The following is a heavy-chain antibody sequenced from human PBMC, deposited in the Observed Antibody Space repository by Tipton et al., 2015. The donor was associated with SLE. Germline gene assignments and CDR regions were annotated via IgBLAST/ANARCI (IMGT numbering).Heavy chain of an antibody. V-gene: IGHV4-31*03. CDR2: VYFNGYT. CDR3: ARGTWLGIYLDF. CDR1: GDSISSSNYY. D-gene: IGHD3-10*01. J-gene: IGHJ4*02. Sequence: LRLSCTVSGDSISSSNYYWNWIRQHPGKGLEWIGYVYFNGYTYYNAALKSRVTISVDTSKSQFSLNLNSLTAADTAVYYCARGTWLGIYLDFWGQGTLVAVSS.